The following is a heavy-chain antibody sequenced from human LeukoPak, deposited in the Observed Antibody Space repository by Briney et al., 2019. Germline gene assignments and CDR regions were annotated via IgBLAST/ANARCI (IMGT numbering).Heavy chain of an antibody. V-gene: IGHV1-2*06. D-gene: IGHD3-10*01. CDR3: GRGRYGSGPADY. CDR2: INPNSGGT. Sequence: ASVKVSCKASGYTFTGYYMHWVRQAPGQGLEWMGRINPNSGGTNYAQKFQGRVTMTRDTSISTAYMELSRLRSDDTAVYYCGRGRYGSGPADYWGQGTLVTVSS. J-gene: IGHJ4*02. CDR1: GYTFTGYY.